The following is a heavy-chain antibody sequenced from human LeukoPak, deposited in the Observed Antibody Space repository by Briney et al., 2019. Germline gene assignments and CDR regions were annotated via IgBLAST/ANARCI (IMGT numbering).Heavy chain of an antibody. V-gene: IGHV3-23*01. J-gene: IGHJ4*02. CDR1: GFTFSTYG. D-gene: IGHD6-13*01. Sequence: GGSLRLSCAASGFTFSTYGMHWVRQAPGKGLEWVSVVSHSGASTYYADSVKGRFTISRDNSKNTLYLQMNSLRVEDTAVYFCAKHLGYSSSHMDYWGQGTLVTVSS. CDR2: VSHSGAST. CDR3: AKHLGYSSSHMDY.